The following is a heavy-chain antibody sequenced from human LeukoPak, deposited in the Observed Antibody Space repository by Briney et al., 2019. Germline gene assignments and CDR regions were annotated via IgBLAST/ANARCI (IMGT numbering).Heavy chain of an antibody. V-gene: IGHV4-39*07. Sequence: SETLSLTCAVSGDSINSSYYYWAWIRQPPGKGLEWIGTIYYSGSTYYNPSLKSRVTISIDTSKNQFSLNLSSVTAADTAIYYCARVCSSSWMEVDPWGQGTLVTVSS. J-gene: IGHJ5*02. CDR2: IYYSGST. D-gene: IGHD6-13*01. CDR3: ARVCSSSWMEVDP. CDR1: GDSINSSYYY.